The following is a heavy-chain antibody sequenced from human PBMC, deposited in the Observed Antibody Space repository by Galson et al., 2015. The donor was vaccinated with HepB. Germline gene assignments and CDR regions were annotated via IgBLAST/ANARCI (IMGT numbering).Heavy chain of an antibody. CDR3: AKGPRSHLLNKSFWYFDL. J-gene: IGHJ2*01. Sequence: SLRLSCAASGFTLTNYAMSWVRQAPGKGLDWVSLISGSGGSTHYADSVKGRFTISRDNSKNTLYLRINSLRAEDTAVYYCAKGPRSHLLNKSFWYFDLWGRGTLVTVSS. D-gene: IGHD3-10*01. CDR2: ISGSGGST. CDR1: GFTLTNYA. V-gene: IGHV3-23*01.